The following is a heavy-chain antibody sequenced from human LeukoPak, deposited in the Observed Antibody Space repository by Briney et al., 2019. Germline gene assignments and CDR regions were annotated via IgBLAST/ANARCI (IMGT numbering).Heavy chain of an antibody. V-gene: IGHV3-21*01. CDR1: GFTLSRYG. Sequence: GGSLRLSCAASGFTLSRYGMHWVRQAPGEGLEWVSSIRSSSSYTYYADSVKGRFTISRDNAKNSLYLQMNSLRAEDTAVYYCARDPAQYYYGSGSVDYWGQGTLVTVSS. D-gene: IGHD3-10*01. CDR3: ARDPAQYYYGSGSVDY. J-gene: IGHJ4*02. CDR2: IRSSSSYT.